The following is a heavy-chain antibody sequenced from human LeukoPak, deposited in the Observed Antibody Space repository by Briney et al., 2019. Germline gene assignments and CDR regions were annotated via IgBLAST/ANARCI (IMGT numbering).Heavy chain of an antibody. CDR2: ISGSGGST. CDR3: AKRRGSSWYVSYFDY. J-gene: IGHJ4*02. CDR1: GFTFSSYG. V-gene: IGHV3-23*01. D-gene: IGHD6-13*01. Sequence: GGTLRLSCAASGFTFSSYGMSWVRQAPGKGLEWVSAISGSGGSTYYADSVKGRFTISRDNSKNTLYLQMNSLRAEDTAVYYCAKRRGSSWYVSYFDYWGQGTLVTVSS.